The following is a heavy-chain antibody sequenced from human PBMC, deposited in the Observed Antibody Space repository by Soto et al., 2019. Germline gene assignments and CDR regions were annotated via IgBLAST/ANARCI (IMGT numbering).Heavy chain of an antibody. CDR3: AKDRRGAGDYYYCGMDV. J-gene: IGHJ6*02. D-gene: IGHD1-26*01. Sequence: EVQLVESGGGLVQPGRSLRLSCATSGFTFDDYAMHWVRQAPGKGPAWVSGSSWNSGSIGYADSVKGRFTISRDNAKNSLDLQMNSLRTEETALYYCAKDRRGAGDYYYCGMDVWGQGTTVTVSS. V-gene: IGHV3-9*01. CDR2: SSWNSGSI. CDR1: GFTFDDYA.